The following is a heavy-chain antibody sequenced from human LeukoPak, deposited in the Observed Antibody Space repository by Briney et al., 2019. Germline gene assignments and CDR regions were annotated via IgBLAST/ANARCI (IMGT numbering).Heavy chain of an antibody. CDR3: ARDPYYYNSGSFAAFDI. J-gene: IGHJ3*02. CDR2: IKPDGDEK. CDR1: GFTFSTYC. D-gene: IGHD3-10*01. Sequence: GGSLRLSCAASGFTFSTYCTTWLRQTPGKGLEWVANIKPDGDEKYYVDSVKGRFTISRDNAKNSLYLQMDSLTAEDTALYYCARDPYYYNSGSFAAFDIWGQGTMVTVSS. V-gene: IGHV3-7*01.